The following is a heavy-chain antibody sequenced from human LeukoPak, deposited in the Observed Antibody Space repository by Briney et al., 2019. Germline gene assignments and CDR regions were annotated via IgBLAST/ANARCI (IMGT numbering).Heavy chain of an antibody. D-gene: IGHD6-6*01. V-gene: IGHV4-34*01. CDR1: GGSFSGYY. CDR3: ARLKGSRAARPFWYFDL. J-gene: IGHJ2*01. Sequence: TSETLSLTCAVYGGSFSGYYWSWIRQPPGKGLEWIGEINHSGSTNYNPSLKSRVTISVDTSKNQFSLKLSSVTAADTAVYYCARLKGSRAARPFWYFDLWGRGTLVTVSS. CDR2: INHSGST.